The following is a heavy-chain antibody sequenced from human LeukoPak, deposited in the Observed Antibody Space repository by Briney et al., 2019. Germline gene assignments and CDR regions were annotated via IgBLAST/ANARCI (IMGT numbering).Heavy chain of an antibody. D-gene: IGHD4-17*01. J-gene: IGHJ4*02. V-gene: IGHV3-23*01. CDR3: ATQRGYGEVDY. CDR1: GFTFSSYA. CDR2: ISGSGGST. Sequence: GGSLRLSCAASGFTFSSYAMSWVRQAPGKGLEWVSGISGSGGSTYYADSVKGRFTISRDNSKNTLYLQMNSLRAEDTAVYYCATQRGYGEVDYWGQGTLVTVSS.